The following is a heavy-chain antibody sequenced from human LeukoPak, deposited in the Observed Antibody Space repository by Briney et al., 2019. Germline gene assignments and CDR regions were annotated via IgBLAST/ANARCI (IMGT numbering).Heavy chain of an antibody. CDR3: ARGHGDLDFDY. CDR1: GGSISSGSYY. V-gene: IGHV4-61*01. CDR2: IYYSGST. J-gene: IGHJ4*02. Sequence: PSETLSLTCTVSGGSISSGSYYWSWIRQPPGKGLEWIGYIYYSGSTNYNPSLKGRVTISVDTSKNQFSLKLSSVTAADTAVYYCARGHGDLDFDYWGQGTLVTVSS. D-gene: IGHD4-17*01.